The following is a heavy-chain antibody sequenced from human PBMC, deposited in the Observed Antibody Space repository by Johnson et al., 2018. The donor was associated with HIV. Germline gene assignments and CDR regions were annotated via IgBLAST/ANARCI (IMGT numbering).Heavy chain of an antibody. Sequence: QVQLVESGGGVVQPGRSLRLSCAASGFTFSSYAMHWVRQAPGKGLEWVAVISYDGSNKYYADSVKGRFTISSDNSKNTLYLQMNSRRAEDTAVYYCAREYYDSSGYYYGGVSAFDIWGQGTMVTVSS. J-gene: IGHJ3*02. CDR3: AREYYDSSGYYYGGVSAFDI. V-gene: IGHV3-30-3*01. D-gene: IGHD3-22*01. CDR2: ISYDGSNK. CDR1: GFTFSSYA.